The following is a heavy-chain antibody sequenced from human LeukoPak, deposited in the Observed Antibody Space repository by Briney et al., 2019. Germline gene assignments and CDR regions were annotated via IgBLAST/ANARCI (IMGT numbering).Heavy chain of an antibody. CDR2: IYSGGST. D-gene: IGHD4-17*01. J-gene: IGHJ6*03. CDR3: ARLTYGDSYYYYYYMDV. Sequence: GGSLRLSCAASGFTVSSNYMSWVRQAPGKGLEWVSVIYSGGSTYYADSVKGRFTISRDNSKNTLYLQMNSLRAEDTAVYYCARLTYGDSYYYYYYMDVWGKGTTVTISS. V-gene: IGHV3-53*01. CDR1: GFTVSSNY.